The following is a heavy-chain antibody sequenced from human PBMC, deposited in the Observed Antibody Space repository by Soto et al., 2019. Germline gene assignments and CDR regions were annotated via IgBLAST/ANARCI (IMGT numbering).Heavy chain of an antibody. CDR2: FYYSGST. V-gene: IGHV4-59*01. D-gene: IGHD1-1*01. Sequence: SETLSLSCTVSAVSISNYYWSWVRQPPGKGLEWIGYFYYSGSTNYNPSLKSRVTMSVDTSKNQFFLKLSSVIAADTAVYYCARVDLNGPFDYWGLGTLVT. CDR1: AVSISNYY. CDR3: ARVDLNGPFDY. J-gene: IGHJ4*02.